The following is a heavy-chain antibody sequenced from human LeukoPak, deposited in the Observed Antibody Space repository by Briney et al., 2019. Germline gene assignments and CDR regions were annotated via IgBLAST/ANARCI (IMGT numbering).Heavy chain of an antibody. D-gene: IGHD6-13*01. V-gene: IGHV4-39*07. Sequence: KTSETLSLTCTVSGGSISSSSYYWGWIRQPPGKGLEWIGSIYYSGSTYYNPSLKSRVTISVDTSKNQFSLKLSSVTAADTAVYYCARDKGIAAAGTHPFDYWGQGTLVTVSS. J-gene: IGHJ4*02. CDR2: IYYSGST. CDR1: GGSISSSSYY. CDR3: ARDKGIAAAGTHPFDY.